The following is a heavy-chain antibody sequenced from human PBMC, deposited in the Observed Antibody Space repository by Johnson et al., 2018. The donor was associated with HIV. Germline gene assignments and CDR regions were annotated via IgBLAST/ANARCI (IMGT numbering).Heavy chain of an antibody. V-gene: IGHV3-64*01. CDR3: ARDFSRVGATGRAFDI. D-gene: IGHD1-26*01. J-gene: IGHJ3*02. Sequence: VQLVESGGGLVQPGGSLRLSCAASGFTFSSYAMHWVRQAPGKGLEYVSAISSNGGSTYYANSVKGRFTISRDNSKNTLYLQMNSLRAEDTAGYYCARDFSRVGATGRAFDIWGQGTMVTVSS. CDR2: ISSNGGST. CDR1: GFTFSSYA.